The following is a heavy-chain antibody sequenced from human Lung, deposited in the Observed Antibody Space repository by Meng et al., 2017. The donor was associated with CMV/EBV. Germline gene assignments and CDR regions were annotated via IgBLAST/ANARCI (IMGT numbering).Heavy chain of an antibody. CDR2: VSYDGSHK. J-gene: IGHJ6*02. D-gene: IGHD3-3*01. CDR1: GFTFSSSA. V-gene: IGHV3-30*04. Sequence: SXAASGFTFSSSAMHWVRQAPGKGLEWVAVVSYDGSHKYYADSVQGRFTISRDNSKNSLYLQMNSLRPEDTAVYYCARGIKEWSYFYYHAMDVWGQGXTVTVSS. CDR3: ARGIKEWSYFYYHAMDV.